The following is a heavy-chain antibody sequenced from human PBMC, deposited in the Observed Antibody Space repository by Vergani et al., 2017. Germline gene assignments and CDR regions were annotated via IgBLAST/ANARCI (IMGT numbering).Heavy chain of an antibody. V-gene: IGHV4-34*01. Sequence: QVQLQQWGAGLLKPSETLSLTCAVYGGSFSGYYWSWIRQPPGKGLEWIGEINHSGSTNYNPSLKSLVTISVDTSKNQFSLKLSSVTAADTAVYYCARGVLRFLEWLGYYYYYMDVWGKGTTVTVSS. CDR3: ARGVLRFLEWLGYYYYYMDV. D-gene: IGHD3-3*01. CDR1: GGSFSGYY. CDR2: INHSGST. J-gene: IGHJ6*03.